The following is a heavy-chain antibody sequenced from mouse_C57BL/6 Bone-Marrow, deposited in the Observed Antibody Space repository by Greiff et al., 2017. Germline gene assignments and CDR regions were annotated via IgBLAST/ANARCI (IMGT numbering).Heavy chain of an antibody. CDR2: IDPADGET. D-gene: IGHD1-3*01. CDR3: ARRGLYSHYFDY. V-gene: IGHV14-2*01. CDR1: GFNIKDYY. Sequence: EVQLQQSGAELVKPGASVKLSCTASGFNIKDYYMHWVKQRTEQGLEWIGRIDPADGETKSAPKFPGKATITADTSSNTAYLQLSSLTSDDTAGYYCARRGLYSHYFDYGGQGTTLTVSS. J-gene: IGHJ2*01.